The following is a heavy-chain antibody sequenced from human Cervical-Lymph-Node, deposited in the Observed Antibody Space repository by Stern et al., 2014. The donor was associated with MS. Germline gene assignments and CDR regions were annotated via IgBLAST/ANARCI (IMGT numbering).Heavy chain of an antibody. CDR1: GFNIVTYS. Sequence: EVQLVQSGGGLVKPGGSLTLSCAASGFNIVTYSMNWVRQAPGKGLEWVSFISNSSSNIKYADAVKGRFTISRDNAKNSLFLQMSSLRVEDTAVYYCASTSGWFDSWGQGIQVTVSS. CDR2: ISNSSSNI. CDR3: ASTSGWFDS. J-gene: IGHJ5*01. V-gene: IGHV3-21*01.